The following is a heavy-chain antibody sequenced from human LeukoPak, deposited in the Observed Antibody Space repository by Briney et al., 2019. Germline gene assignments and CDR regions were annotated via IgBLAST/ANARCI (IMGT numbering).Heavy chain of an antibody. D-gene: IGHD3-10*01. Sequence: SETLSLTCTVSGGSISSYYWSWIRQPPGKGLEYIGYIHYSGSTNYSPSLKSRVTISVKTSKNQFSLKLSSVTAADTAVYYCARLRITMVRGVSWFDPWGQGTLVTVSS. CDR1: GGSISSYY. CDR2: IHYSGST. J-gene: IGHJ5*02. V-gene: IGHV4-59*01. CDR3: ARLRITMVRGVSWFDP.